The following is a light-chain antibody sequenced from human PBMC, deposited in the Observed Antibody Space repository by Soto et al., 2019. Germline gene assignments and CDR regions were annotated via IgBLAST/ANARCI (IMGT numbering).Light chain of an antibody. CDR3: QQYGSSPRT. CDR2: GAF. CDR1: QSVSSN. Sequence: ENVLTQSPDTLSLSPGERATLSCRASQSVSSNLAWYQQKPGQAPRLLIHGAFNRATGIPARFSGSGSGTDFTLTISRLEPEDFAVYYCQQYGSSPRTFGQGTKLEIK. V-gene: IGKV3-20*01. J-gene: IGKJ2*02.